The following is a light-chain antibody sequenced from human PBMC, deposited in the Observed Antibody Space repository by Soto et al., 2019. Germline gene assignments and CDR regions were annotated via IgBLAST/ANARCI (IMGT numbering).Light chain of an antibody. CDR3: QQYYSYPWT. V-gene: IGKV1-8*01. CDR2: AAS. J-gene: IGKJ1*01. Sequence: AIRMTQSPSSFSASTGDRVTITCRASQGISSYLAWYQQKPGRAPKLLIYAASTLQSGVPSRFNGSGSGTDFTLTISCLHSEDFATYYCQQYYSYPWTFGQGTEV. CDR1: QGISSY.